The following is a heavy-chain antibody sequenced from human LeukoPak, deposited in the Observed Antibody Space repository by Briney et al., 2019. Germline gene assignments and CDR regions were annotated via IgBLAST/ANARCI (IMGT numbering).Heavy chain of an antibody. Sequence: GSLRLSCAASGFTSSIFNMNWVPQAPGKGLEGGSYIRSRGDTVYHADSVRGRFTISRDNAKKSLLLQMNSLRAEDTAVYYCARDYFGSGSYYNAYYGMDVWGQGTTVTVSS. J-gene: IGHJ6*02. CDR2: IRSRGDTV. CDR3: ARDYFGSGSYYNAYYGMDV. CDR1: GFTSSIFN. D-gene: IGHD3-10*01. V-gene: IGHV3-48*03.